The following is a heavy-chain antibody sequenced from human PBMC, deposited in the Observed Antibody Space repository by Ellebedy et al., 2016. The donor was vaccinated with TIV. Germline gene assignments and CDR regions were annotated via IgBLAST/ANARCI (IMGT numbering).Heavy chain of an antibody. Sequence: GGSLRLSCAASGFTFSSYSMNWVRQAPGKGLEWVSYISSSSTIYYADSVKGRFTISRDNAKNSLYLQMNSLRDEDTAAYYCARGLTMYYFDYWGQGTLVTVSS. CDR3: ARGLTMYYFDY. J-gene: IGHJ4*02. V-gene: IGHV3-48*02. CDR2: ISSSSTI. CDR1: GFTFSSYS. D-gene: IGHD3-10*02.